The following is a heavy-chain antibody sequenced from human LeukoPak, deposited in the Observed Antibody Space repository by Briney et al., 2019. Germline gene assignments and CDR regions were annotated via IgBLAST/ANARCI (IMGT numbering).Heavy chain of an antibody. CDR3: ARYGLTAALDF. CDR1: GFTFTSSW. V-gene: IGHV3-7*01. J-gene: IGHJ4*02. D-gene: IGHD2-21*02. CDR2: IKPDGSEK. Sequence: GGSLRLSCAASGFTFTSSWMSWVRQAPGKGLEWVANIKPDGSEKFHVDSVKGRFTISRDNSKSSLSLQMNSLRAEDTAVYYCARYGLTAALDFWGQGTLVTVSS.